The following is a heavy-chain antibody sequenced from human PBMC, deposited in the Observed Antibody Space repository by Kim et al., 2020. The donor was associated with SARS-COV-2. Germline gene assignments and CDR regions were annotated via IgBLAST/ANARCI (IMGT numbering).Heavy chain of an antibody. Sequence: DGNYKYYVESAKGRFTISRDNAKNSVHLQMSSLGAEDTAIYYCFVGHYFDPWGQGTLVTVSS. D-gene: IGHD2-15*01. V-gene: IGHV3-7*03. J-gene: IGHJ4*02. CDR2: DGNYK. CDR3: FVGHYFDP.